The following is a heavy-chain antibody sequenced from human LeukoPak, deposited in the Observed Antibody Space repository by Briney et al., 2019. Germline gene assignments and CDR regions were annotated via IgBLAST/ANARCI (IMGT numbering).Heavy chain of an antibody. CDR1: GGSFSGYY. Sequence: SETLSLTCAVYGGSFSGYYWSWIRQPPGKGLEWIGEINHSGSTNYNPSLKSRVTISVDTSKNQFSLKLSSVTAADTAVYYCARRSVVVVTAVHGFDYWGQGTLVTVSS. J-gene: IGHJ4*02. CDR2: INHSGST. D-gene: IGHD3-22*01. CDR3: ARRSVVVVTAVHGFDY. V-gene: IGHV4-34*01.